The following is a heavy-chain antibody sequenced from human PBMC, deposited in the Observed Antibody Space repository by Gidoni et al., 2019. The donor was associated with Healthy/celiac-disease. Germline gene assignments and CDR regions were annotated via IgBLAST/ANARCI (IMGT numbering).Heavy chain of an antibody. CDR1: GYTFTSYA. J-gene: IGHJ5*02. CDR2: INAGNGNT. CDR3: ARAYSSSWYNWFDP. V-gene: IGHV1-3*01. Sequence: QVQLVQPGAAAKKPGASVKVSCKASGYTFTSYAMHWVRQAPGKRLEWIGGINAGNGNTKYSQKFQGRVTITRDTSASTAYMELSSLRSEDTAVYYCARAYSSSWYNWFDPWGQGTLVTVSS. D-gene: IGHD6-13*01.